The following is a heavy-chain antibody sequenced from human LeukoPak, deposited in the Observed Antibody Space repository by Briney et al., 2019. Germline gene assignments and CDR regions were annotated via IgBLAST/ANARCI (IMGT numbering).Heavy chain of an antibody. D-gene: IGHD3-10*01. V-gene: IGHV4-39*07. Sequence: SETLSLTCTVSGGSISSSSYYWGWIRQPPGKGLEWIGSIYYSGSTYYNPSLKSRVTISVDTSKNQFSLKLSSVTAADTAVYYCAREGSGSGSYYPDYWGQGTLVTVSS. J-gene: IGHJ4*02. CDR2: IYYSGST. CDR3: AREGSGSGSYYPDY. CDR1: GGSISSSSYY.